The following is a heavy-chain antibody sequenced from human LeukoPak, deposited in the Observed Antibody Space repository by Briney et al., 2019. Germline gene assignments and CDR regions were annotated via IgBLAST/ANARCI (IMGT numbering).Heavy chain of an antibody. CDR1: GFTFSSYG. J-gene: IGHJ6*03. CDR2: IRYDGSNK. V-gene: IGHV3-30*02. Sequence: GGSLRLACAASGFTFSSYGMHWVRQAPGKGLEWVAFIRYDGSNKYYADSVKGRFTISRDNSKNTLYLQMNSLRAEDTAVYYCARAQGDRYLLSHYYYYMDVWGKGTTVTISS. CDR3: ARAQGDRYLLSHYYYYMDV. D-gene: IGHD2/OR15-2a*01.